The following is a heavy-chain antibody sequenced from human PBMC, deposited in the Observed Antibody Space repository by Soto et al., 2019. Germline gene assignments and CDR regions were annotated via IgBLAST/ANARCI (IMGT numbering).Heavy chain of an antibody. J-gene: IGHJ6*02. CDR3: ARLSSSIKYYYYGMDV. Sequence: SVKVSCKASGFTFTSSAMQWVRQARGQRLEWIGWIVVGSGNTNYAQKFQERVTITRDMSTSTAYMELSSLRSEDTAVYYCARLSSSIKYYYYGMDVWGQGTTVPVSS. V-gene: IGHV1-58*02. CDR1: GFTFTSSA. CDR2: IVVGSGNT. D-gene: IGHD2-15*01.